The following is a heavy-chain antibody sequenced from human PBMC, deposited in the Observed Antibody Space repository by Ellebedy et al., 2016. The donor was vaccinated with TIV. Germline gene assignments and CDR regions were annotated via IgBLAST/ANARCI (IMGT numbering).Heavy chain of an antibody. CDR1: GISFSSYA. CDR2: ISGSGDTT. V-gene: IGHV3-23*01. J-gene: IGHJ6*02. CDR3: AKFIVVIPTAILPYYGMDV. D-gene: IGHD2-2*02. Sequence: GESLKISCAASGISFSSYAMSWVRQAPGKGLDWVSAISGSGDTTHYADSVKGRFTISRDNSKDTLYLQMNSLRAEDTALYFCAKFIVVIPTAILPYYGMDVWGHGTTVTVSS.